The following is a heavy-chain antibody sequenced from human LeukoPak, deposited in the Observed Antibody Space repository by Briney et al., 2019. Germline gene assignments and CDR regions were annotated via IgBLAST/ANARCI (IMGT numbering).Heavy chain of an antibody. CDR1: GFTFSSYG. Sequence: PGGSLRLSCAASGFTFSSYGMHWVRQAPGKGLEWVAFIRYDGSNKYYADSVKGRFTISRDNSKNTLYLQMNSLRAEDTAVYYCAKAGLGQQPPGFEYFQHWGQGTLVTVSS. CDR3: AKAGLGQQPPGFEYFQH. CDR2: IRYDGSNK. D-gene: IGHD6-13*01. J-gene: IGHJ1*01. V-gene: IGHV3-30*02.